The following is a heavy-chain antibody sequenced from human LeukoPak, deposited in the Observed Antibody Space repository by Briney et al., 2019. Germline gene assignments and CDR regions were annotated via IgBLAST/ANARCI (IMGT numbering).Heavy chain of an antibody. CDR2: IYYSGST. J-gene: IGHJ3*02. D-gene: IGHD4-17*01. Sequence: SETLSLTCAVSGGSISSGGYSWSWIRQPPGKGLEWIGYIYYSGSTYYNPSLKSRVTISVDTSKNQFSLKLSSVTAADTAVYYCARGARVTTYAFDIWGQGTMVTVSS. CDR1: GGSISSGGYS. CDR3: ARGARVTTYAFDI. V-gene: IGHV4-30-4*07.